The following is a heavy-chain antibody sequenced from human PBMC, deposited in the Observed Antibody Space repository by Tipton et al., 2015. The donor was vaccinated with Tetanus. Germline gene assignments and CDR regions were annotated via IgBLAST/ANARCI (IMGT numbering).Heavy chain of an antibody. CDR3: AKDIGSGWFATLDY. D-gene: IGHD6-19*01. Sequence: LSLTCAVYGGSFSGYFWSWVRQAPGKGLEWVANIKGDGSEKNYVDSLKGRFTISRDNAKNSLYLQMNSLRAEDTALYYCAKDIGSGWFATLDYWGQGTLVTVSS. CDR2: IKGDGSEK. V-gene: IGHV3-7*03. J-gene: IGHJ4*02. CDR1: GGSFSGYF.